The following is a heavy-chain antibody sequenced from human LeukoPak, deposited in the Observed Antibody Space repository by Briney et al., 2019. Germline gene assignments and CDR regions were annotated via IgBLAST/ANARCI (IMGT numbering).Heavy chain of an antibody. V-gene: IGHV3-7*01. Sequence: GGSLRLSRAASGFTFSSYWMSWVRQAPGKGLEWVANIKQDGSEKYYVDSVKGRFTISRDNAKNSLYLQMNSLRAEDTAVYYCAREGYFDWLLLDYWGQGTLVTVSS. D-gene: IGHD3-9*01. J-gene: IGHJ4*02. CDR3: AREGYFDWLLLDY. CDR2: IKQDGSEK. CDR1: GFTFSSYW.